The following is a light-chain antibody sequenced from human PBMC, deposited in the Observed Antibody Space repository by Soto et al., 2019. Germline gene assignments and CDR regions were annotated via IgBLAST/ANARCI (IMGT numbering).Light chain of an antibody. CDR2: EVS. V-gene: IGKV2D-29*02. Sequence: DVVMTQTPLSLSVAPGQPASISCKSSQSLLHITGETFLFWYLQKPGQSPQLLIYEVSTRVSGVPDRFSGGGSGTDFTLEISRVETDDVGIYYWMQSTQLPPTFAQGTRLVIE. CDR1: QSLLHITGETF. CDR3: MQSTQLPPT. J-gene: IGKJ5*01.